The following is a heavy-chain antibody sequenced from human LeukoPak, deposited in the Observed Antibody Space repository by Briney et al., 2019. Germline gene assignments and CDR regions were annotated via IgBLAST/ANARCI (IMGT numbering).Heavy chain of an antibody. CDR2: ISYDGSKK. D-gene: IGHD3-10*01. CDR3: AKDRYGDPIGGPTYLDY. CDR1: GFTFSSYG. Sequence: PGRSLRLSCAASGFTFSSYGMHWVRQAPGKGLKWVTVISYDGSKKYYVDSVKGRFTVSRDNSKNTLFLQMNSLRAEDTAVYYCAKDRYGDPIGGPTYLDYWGQGTLLTVSS. J-gene: IGHJ4*02. V-gene: IGHV3-30*18.